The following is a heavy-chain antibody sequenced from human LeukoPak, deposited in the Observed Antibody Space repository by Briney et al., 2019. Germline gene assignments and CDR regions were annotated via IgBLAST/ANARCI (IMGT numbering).Heavy chain of an antibody. V-gene: IGHV4-30-2*01. Sequence: PSQTLSLTCAVSGGSISSGGYSWSWLRQPPGKGLEWIGYIYHSGSTYYNPSLKSRVTISVDRSKNQFSLKLSSVTAADTAVYYCARGSGYDYPFDYWGQGTLVTVSS. CDR2: IYHSGST. D-gene: IGHD5-12*01. CDR1: GGSISSGGYS. CDR3: ARGSGYDYPFDY. J-gene: IGHJ4*02.